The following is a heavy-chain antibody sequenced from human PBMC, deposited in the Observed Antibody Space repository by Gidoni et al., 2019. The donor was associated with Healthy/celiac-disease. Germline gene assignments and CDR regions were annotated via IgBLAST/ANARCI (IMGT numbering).Heavy chain of an antibody. Sequence: QVQLQESGPGLLKPSQTLSLTCTVSGGSISSGRSYWSWIRQPAGKGLEWIGRIYTSGSTNYNPSLKSRVTISVDTSKNQFSLKLSSVTAADTAVYYCARGHFPGIAVAGGWFDPLGPGNPGHRLL. J-gene: IGHJ5*02. CDR3: ARGHFPGIAVAGGWFDP. V-gene: IGHV4-61*02. CDR1: GGSISSGRSY. CDR2: IYTSGST. D-gene: IGHD6-19*01.